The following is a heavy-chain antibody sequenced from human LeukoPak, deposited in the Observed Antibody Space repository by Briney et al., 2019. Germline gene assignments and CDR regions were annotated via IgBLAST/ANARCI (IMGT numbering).Heavy chain of an antibody. D-gene: IGHD6-19*01. CDR2: INPNSGGT. Sequence: ASVKVSCKASGYTFTGYYMHWVRQAPGQGLEWMGWINPNSGGTNYAQKFQGRVTMTRDTSISTAYMELSRLRSDDTAVYYRAREQQWLAVNWFDPWGQGTLVTVSS. CDR3: AREQQWLAVNWFDP. J-gene: IGHJ5*02. V-gene: IGHV1-2*02. CDR1: GYTFTGYY.